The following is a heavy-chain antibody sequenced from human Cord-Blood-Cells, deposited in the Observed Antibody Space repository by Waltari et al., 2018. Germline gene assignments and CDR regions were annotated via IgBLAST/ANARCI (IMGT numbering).Heavy chain of an antibody. V-gene: IGHV3-53*01. CDR1: RFTASSNY. J-gene: IGHJ4*02. D-gene: IGHD3-3*01. Sequence: EVQLVVSGGGLIQPGGSLSISCAASRFTASSNYMSWVRQSPGKGQVWVSFIYSGGNTYYADSVKGRFTISRDNSKNTLYLQMNSLRAEDTSVYYCARENDFWSGYYDYWGQGTLVTVSS. CDR3: ARENDFWSGYYDY. CDR2: IYSGGNT.